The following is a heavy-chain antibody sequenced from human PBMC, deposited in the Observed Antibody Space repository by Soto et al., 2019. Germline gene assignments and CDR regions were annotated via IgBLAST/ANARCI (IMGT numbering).Heavy chain of an antibody. J-gene: IGHJ6*02. CDR3: ARCIQGDYYYGMDV. CDR1: GYTFYSHS. CDR2: INADYGNT. Sequence: QAQLVQSGAEVRKPGASVKVSCKASGYTFYSHSISWVRQAPGQGLEWLGRINADYGNTQYAQKFRGRVTMTTDTSTTTAYMELTNLRSDDTAVYYWARCIQGDYYYGMDVWGQGTTVTVSS. V-gene: IGHV1-18*01. D-gene: IGHD5-18*01.